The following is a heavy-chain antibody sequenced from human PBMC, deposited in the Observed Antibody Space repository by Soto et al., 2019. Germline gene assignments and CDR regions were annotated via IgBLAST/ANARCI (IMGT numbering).Heavy chain of an antibody. Sequence: ASVKVSCKASAYTFTDYYIHWMRQAPGQGLEWMGWINPNSGGSYFAQKFLGRVTMTRDTSITTAYMELSRLRSDDTAVYYCARALPEIRMMEGGSFDPWGQGTVVTVSS. CDR1: AYTFTDYY. J-gene: IGHJ5*02. CDR3: ARALPEIRMMEGGSFDP. CDR2: INPNSGGS. D-gene: IGHD1-1*01. V-gene: IGHV1-2*02.